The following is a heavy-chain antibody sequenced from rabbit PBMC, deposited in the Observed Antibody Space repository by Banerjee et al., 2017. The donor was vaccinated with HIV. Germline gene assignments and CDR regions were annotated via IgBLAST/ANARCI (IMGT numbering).Heavy chain of an antibody. CDR1: GIDFSSNYG. CDR3: ARDLAGVIGWNFNL. Sequence: QSLEESGGGLVQPEGSLTLTCKASGIDFSSNYGMCWVRQALGKGLEWIACIVVVGRGTTWYANWVNGRFTISKTSSTTVTLQMTSLTAADTATYFCARDLAGVIGWNFNLWGPGTLVPS. CDR2: IVVVGRGTT. J-gene: IGHJ4*01. D-gene: IGHD4-1*01. V-gene: IGHV1S40*01.